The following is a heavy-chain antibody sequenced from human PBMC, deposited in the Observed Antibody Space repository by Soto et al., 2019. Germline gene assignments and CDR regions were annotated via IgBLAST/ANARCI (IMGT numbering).Heavy chain of an antibody. CDR2: ISYDGSNK. CDR3: VRDGLRYFDWLRVGYFDY. J-gene: IGHJ4*02. V-gene: IGHV3-30-3*01. Sequence: QVQLVESGGGVVQPGRSLRLSCAASGFTFSSYAMHWVRQAPGKGLEWVAVISYDGSNKYYADSVKGRFTISRDNSKNTLYLQMNSLRAEDTAVYYCVRDGLRYFDWLRVGYFDYWGQGTLVTVSS. CDR1: GFTFSSYA. D-gene: IGHD3-9*01.